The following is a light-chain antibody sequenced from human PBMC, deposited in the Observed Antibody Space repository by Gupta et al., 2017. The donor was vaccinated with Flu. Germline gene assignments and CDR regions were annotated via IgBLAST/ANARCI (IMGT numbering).Light chain of an antibody. J-gene: IGLJ3*02. CDR2: KDT. CDR1: ILAKKY. CDR3: YSAADSLWV. Sequence: SYELTQPSSVSVSPGQTVRITCSGDILAKKYARWFQQKPGQAPVLVIYKDTERPSGIPDRFSGSSSGTTVTLTISWAQVEDEADYYCYSAADSLWVFGGGTKLTVL. V-gene: IGLV3-27*01.